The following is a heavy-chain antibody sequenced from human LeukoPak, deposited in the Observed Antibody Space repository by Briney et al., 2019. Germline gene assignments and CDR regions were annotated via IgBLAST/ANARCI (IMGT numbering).Heavy chain of an antibody. V-gene: IGHV4-38-2*02. D-gene: IGHD3-22*01. J-gene: IGHJ4*02. Sequence: PSETLSLTCTVSGYSISSGYYWGWIRQPPGKGLEWIGSIYHSGSTYYNPSLKSRVTISVDTSKNQFSLKLSSVTAADTAVYYCARVPGYSSGYFPKTNNYFDYWGQGTLVTVSS. CDR3: ARVPGYSSGYFPKTNNYFDY. CDR1: GYSISSGYY. CDR2: IYHSGST.